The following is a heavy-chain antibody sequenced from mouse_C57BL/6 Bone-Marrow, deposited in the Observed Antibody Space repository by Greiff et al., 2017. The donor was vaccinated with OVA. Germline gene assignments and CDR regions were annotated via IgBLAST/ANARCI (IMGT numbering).Heavy chain of an antibody. D-gene: IGHD1-1*01. J-gene: IGHJ4*01. CDR3: ARGGTTVVADAMDY. CDR1: GFTFSDYY. V-gene: IGHV5-16*01. Sequence: EVQVVESEGGLVQPGSSMKLSCTASGFTFSDYYMAWVRQVPEKGLEWVANINYDGSSTYYLDSLKSRFIISRDNAKNILYLQMSSLKSEDTATYYCARGGTTVVADAMDYWGQGTSVTVSS. CDR2: INYDGSST.